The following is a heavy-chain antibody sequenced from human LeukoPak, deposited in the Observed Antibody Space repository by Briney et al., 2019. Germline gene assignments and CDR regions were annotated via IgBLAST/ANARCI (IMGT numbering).Heavy chain of an antibody. J-gene: IGHJ4*02. CDR1: GGSFSGYY. CDR2: INHSGST. Sequence: SETLSLTCAVYGGSFSGYYWSWIRQPPGKGLEWIGEINHSGSTNYNPSLKSRVTISVDTSKNQFSLKLSSVTAADTAVYYCARGPVMNDYWGQGTLVTVSS. CDR3: ARGPVMNDY. V-gene: IGHV4-34*01. D-gene: IGHD2-21*01.